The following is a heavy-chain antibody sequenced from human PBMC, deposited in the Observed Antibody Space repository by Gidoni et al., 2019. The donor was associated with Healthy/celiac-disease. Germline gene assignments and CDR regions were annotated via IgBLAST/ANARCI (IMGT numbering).Heavy chain of an antibody. CDR2: ISYDGSNK. CDR1: GFTFSSYG. J-gene: IGHJ5*02. V-gene: IGHV3-30*18. CDR3: AKDPFAAARRNLNWFDP. D-gene: IGHD6-13*01. Sequence: QVQLVESGGGVVQPGRSLRLSCAASGFTFSSYGMHWVRQAPGKGLEWVAVISYDGSNKYYADSVKGRFTISRDNSKNTLYLQMNSLRAEDTAVYYCAKDPFAAARRNLNWFDPWGQGTLVTVSS.